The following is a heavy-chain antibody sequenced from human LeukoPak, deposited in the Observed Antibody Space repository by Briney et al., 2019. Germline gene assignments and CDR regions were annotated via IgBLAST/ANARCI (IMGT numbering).Heavy chain of an antibody. D-gene: IGHD3-10*01. Sequence: SETLSLTCAVFGGSFSSYYWSWIRQTPGKGLEWIGEINHSGRTNYNPSLKSRVTLSVDTSKNQFSLKMSSVTAADTAVYYCARGKDYYGSGSYYNYYYYGMDVWGQGTTVTVSS. CDR3: ARGKDYYGSGSYYNYYYYGMDV. V-gene: IGHV4-34*01. CDR1: GGSFSSYY. CDR2: INHSGRT. J-gene: IGHJ6*02.